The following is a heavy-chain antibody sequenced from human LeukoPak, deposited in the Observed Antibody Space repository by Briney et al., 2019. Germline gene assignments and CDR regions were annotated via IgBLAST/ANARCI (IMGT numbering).Heavy chain of an antibody. CDR3: ARGPYSYDSSGAFDI. Sequence: SETLSLTCTVSGGSISSGIYYWSWIRQPAGKGLEWIGRISSSGSTNYNPSLKSRVTISVDTSKNQFSLKLSSVTAADTAVYFCARGPYSYDSSGAFDIWGQGTMVTVSS. D-gene: IGHD3-22*01. J-gene: IGHJ3*02. V-gene: IGHV4-61*02. CDR2: ISSSGST. CDR1: GGSISSGIYY.